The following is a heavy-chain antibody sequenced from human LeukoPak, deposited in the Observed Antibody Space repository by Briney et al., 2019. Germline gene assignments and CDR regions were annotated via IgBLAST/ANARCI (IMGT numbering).Heavy chain of an antibody. CDR2: ISGSDGST. V-gene: IGHV3-23*01. CDR3: VKYVADV. J-gene: IGHJ6*02. Sequence: GGSLRLSCAASRFTFSTYAMSWVRQPPGKGLEWVSAISGSDGSTYYADSVKGRFTISRDNSKNTLYLQMNSLRAEDTAVYYCVKYVADVWGQGTTVTVSS. CDR1: RFTFSTYA. D-gene: IGHD2-21*01.